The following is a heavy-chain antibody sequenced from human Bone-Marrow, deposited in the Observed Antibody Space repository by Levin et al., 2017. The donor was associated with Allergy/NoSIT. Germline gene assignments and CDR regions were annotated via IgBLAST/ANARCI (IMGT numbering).Heavy chain of an antibody. CDR2: IWSDGSYK. Sequence: SGGSLRLSCAASGFNFNVYGMHWVRQAPGKGLEWVGIIWSDGSYKYYADSVKGRFTISRDNSKNTLSLQMDSLRVEDTAIYYCARDYSNYDSRAMSTAYWGQGTPVTVSS. J-gene: IGHJ4*02. CDR1: GFNFNVYG. V-gene: IGHV3-33*01. D-gene: IGHD4-11*01. CDR3: ARDYSNYDSRAMSTAY.